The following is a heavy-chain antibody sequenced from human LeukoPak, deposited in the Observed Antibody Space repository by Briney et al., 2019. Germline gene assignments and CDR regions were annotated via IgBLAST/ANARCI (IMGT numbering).Heavy chain of an antibody. D-gene: IGHD1-26*01. V-gene: IGHV3-74*01. CDR2: INSDGSST. CDR1: GFTFSSYW. Sequence: GGSLRLSCAASGFTFSSYWMHWVRQAPGKGLVWVSRINSDGSSTNYADSVKGRFTISRDNDKNTLYLQMNSLRAEDTAVYYCARLSSGSYSHFDYWGQGTLVTVSS. CDR3: ARLSSGSYSHFDY. J-gene: IGHJ4*02.